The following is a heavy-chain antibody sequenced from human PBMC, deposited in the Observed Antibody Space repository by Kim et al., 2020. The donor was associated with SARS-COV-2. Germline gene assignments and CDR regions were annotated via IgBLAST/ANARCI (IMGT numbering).Heavy chain of an antibody. D-gene: IGHD6-19*01. Sequence: ASVKVSCKASGYTFTSYDINWVRQATGQGLEWMGWMNPNSGNTGYAQKCQGRVTMTRNTSISTAYMELSSLRSEDTAVYYCARGRGSKQWLSTVRFDPWGQGTLVTVSS. J-gene: IGHJ5*02. CDR3: ARGRGSKQWLSTVRFDP. CDR1: GYTFTSYD. V-gene: IGHV1-8*01. CDR2: MNPNSGNT.